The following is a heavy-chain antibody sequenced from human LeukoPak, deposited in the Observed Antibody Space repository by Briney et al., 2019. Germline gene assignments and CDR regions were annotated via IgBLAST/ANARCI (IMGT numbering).Heavy chain of an antibody. CDR2: IYYSGST. CDR1: GGSISSGGYY. CDR3: ARDAGTTRGFDP. V-gene: IGHV4-31*03. Sequence: SETLSLTCTVSGGSISSGGYYWSWIRQHPGKGLEWIGYIYYSGSTYYNPSLKSRVTISVDTSKNQFPLKLSSVTAADTAVYYCARDAGTTRGFDPWGQGTLVTVSS. D-gene: IGHD1-1*01. J-gene: IGHJ5*02.